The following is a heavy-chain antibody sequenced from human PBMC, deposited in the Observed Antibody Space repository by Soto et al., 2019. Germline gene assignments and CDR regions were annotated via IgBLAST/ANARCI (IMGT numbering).Heavy chain of an antibody. J-gene: IGHJ5*02. CDR1: GFTFSSYA. CDR3: AKDPDLYDFWSGSPNWFDP. Sequence: PGGSLRISCAASGFTFSSYAMSWVRQAPGKGLEWVSAISGSGGSTYYADSVKGRFTISRDNSKNTLYLQMNSLRAEDTAVYYCAKDPDLYDFWSGSPNWFDPWGHGTLVTVSS. D-gene: IGHD3-3*01. CDR2: ISGSGGST. V-gene: IGHV3-23*01.